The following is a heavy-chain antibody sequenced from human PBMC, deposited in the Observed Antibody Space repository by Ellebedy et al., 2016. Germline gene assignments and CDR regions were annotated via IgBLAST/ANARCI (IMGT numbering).Heavy chain of an antibody. J-gene: IGHJ4*02. D-gene: IGHD4-17*01. Sequence: GESLKISXKGSGYSFTSYWIGWVRQMPGKGLEWMGIIYPGDSDTRYSPSFQGQVTISADKSISTAYLQWSSLKASDTAMYYCARPGSGGDSLGLVDYWGQGTLVTVSS. V-gene: IGHV5-51*01. CDR3: ARPGSGGDSLGLVDY. CDR1: GYSFTSYW. CDR2: IYPGDSDT.